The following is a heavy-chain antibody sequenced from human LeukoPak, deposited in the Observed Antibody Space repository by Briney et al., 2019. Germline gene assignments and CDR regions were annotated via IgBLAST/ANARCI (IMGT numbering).Heavy chain of an antibody. J-gene: IGHJ4*02. Sequence: GGSLRLSCAASGFTFSSYSMNWVRQDPGKGLEWVSYISSSSSTIYYADSVKGRFTISRDNAKNSLYLQMNSLRAEDTAVYYCARASIAARWVTFDYWGQGTLVTVSS. CDR2: ISSSSSTI. CDR1: GFTFSSYS. D-gene: IGHD6-6*01. V-gene: IGHV3-48*01. CDR3: ARASIAARWVTFDY.